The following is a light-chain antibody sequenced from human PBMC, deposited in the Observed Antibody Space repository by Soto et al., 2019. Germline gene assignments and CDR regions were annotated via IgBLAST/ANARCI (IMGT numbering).Light chain of an antibody. J-gene: IGKJ2*01. Sequence: EIVLTQSPGTLSLSPGEGATLSCRASQSVSSYFLAWYQQTPGQAPRLLIYGASSRAGGIPSKFSGGGAGTDFTITISRLDPDDFAVYFCQYYDSSPTFGLGTRLEIK. V-gene: IGKV3-20*01. CDR3: QYYDSSPT. CDR2: GAS. CDR1: QSVSSYF.